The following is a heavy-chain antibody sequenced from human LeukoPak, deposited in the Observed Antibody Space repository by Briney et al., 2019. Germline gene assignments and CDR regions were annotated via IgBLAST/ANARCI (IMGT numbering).Heavy chain of an antibody. CDR3: ARAHYYDSSGYFDY. CDR2: IWYDGSNK. CDR1: GFTFGSYG. V-gene: IGHV3-33*01. J-gene: IGHJ4*02. D-gene: IGHD3-22*01. Sequence: GGSLRLSCAASGFTFGSYGMHWVRQAPGKGLEWVAVIWYDGSNKYYADSVKGRFTISRDNSKNTLYLQMNSLRAEDTAVYYCARAHYYDSSGYFDYWGQGTLVTVSS.